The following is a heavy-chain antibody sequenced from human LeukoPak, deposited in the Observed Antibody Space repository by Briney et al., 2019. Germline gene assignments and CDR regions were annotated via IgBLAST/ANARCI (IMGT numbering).Heavy chain of an antibody. CDR2: ISGSGGST. Sequence: ETLSLTCAVYGGSFSGYYWSWIRQPPGKGLEWVSAISGSGGSTYYADSVKGRFTISRDNSKNTLYLQMNSLRAEDTAVYYCAKGLHDHSYWGQGTLVTVSS. J-gene: IGHJ4*02. CDR3: AKGLHDHSY. V-gene: IGHV3-23*01. D-gene: IGHD4-11*01. CDR1: GGSFSGYY.